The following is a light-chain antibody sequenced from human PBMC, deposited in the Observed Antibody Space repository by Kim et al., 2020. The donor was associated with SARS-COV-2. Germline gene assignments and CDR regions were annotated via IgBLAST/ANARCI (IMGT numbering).Light chain of an antibody. CDR3: KQYETYWT. CDR1: QSVDNW. J-gene: IGKJ1*01. CDR2: QAS. Sequence: DIQMTQSPSTLSAFVGNRVTITCRASQSVDNWLAWYQQKPGKAHKLLLYQASKLASGVPSRFSGSGSGTDFTLTISNLQPDDSAIYYCKQYETYWTFGPGTKVDIK. V-gene: IGKV1-5*03.